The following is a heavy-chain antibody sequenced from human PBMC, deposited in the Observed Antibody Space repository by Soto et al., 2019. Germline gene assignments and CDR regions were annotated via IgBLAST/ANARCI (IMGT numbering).Heavy chain of an antibody. CDR2: IDPSDSYT. Sequence: PGGSLKISCKVSGYSFTSYWISWVRQMPGKGLEWMGRIDPSDSYTNYSPSFQGHVTISADKSISTAYLQWSSLKASDTAMYYCATTTIFGPFYYYYGMDVWGQGTTVTVSS. J-gene: IGHJ6*02. CDR1: GYSFTSYW. CDR3: ATTTIFGPFYYYYGMDV. V-gene: IGHV5-10-1*01. D-gene: IGHD3-3*01.